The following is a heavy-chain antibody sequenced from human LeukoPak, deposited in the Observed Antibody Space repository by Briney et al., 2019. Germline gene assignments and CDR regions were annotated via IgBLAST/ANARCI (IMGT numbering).Heavy chain of an antibody. CDR1: GFTFNTYN. D-gene: IGHD2-15*01. J-gene: IGHJ4*02. Sequence: PGGSLRLSCAASGFTFNTYNMNWVRQASGKGLEWVSSISSSKTDIYYADSVRGRFTISRDNVKNSLYLQMNSLRAEDTAVYYCVREGRSISVWCSGGSCYDFDYWGQGTLVTVSS. CDR2: ISSSKTDI. V-gene: IGHV3-21*01. CDR3: VREGRSISVWCSGGSCYDFDY.